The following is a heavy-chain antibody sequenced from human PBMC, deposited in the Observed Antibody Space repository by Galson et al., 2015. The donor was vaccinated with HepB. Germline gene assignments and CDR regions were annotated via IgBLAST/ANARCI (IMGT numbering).Heavy chain of an antibody. D-gene: IGHD2-2*01. CDR3: AREAVSCSSTGCYVEY. J-gene: IGHJ4*02. CDR1: GFTFSSYS. Sequence: SLRLSCAASGFTFSSYSMNWVRQAPGKGLEWVSSISSTAYSLYYADSVKGRFTISRDNAKNSLYLQMNSLGADDTAVYYCAREAVSCSSTGCYVEYWGQGTLVTVSS. V-gene: IGHV3-21*04. CDR2: ISSTAYSL.